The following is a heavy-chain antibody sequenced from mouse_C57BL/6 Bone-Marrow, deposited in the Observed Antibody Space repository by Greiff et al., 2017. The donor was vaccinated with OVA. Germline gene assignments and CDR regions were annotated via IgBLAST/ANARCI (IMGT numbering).Heavy chain of an antibody. J-gene: IGHJ2*01. D-gene: IGHD3-2*02. CDR1: GYTFTSYW. CDR3: ARRQLSY. Sequence: VQLQQSGAELVRPGTSVKLSCKASGYTFTSYWMHWVKQRPGQGLEWIGVIDPSDSYTNYNQKFKGKATLTVDTSSSTAYMQLSSLTSEDSAVYYCARRQLSYWGQGTTLTVSS. V-gene: IGHV1-59*01. CDR2: IDPSDSYT.